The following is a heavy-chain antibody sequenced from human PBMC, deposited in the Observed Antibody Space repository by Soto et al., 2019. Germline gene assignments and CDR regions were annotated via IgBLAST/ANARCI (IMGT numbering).Heavy chain of an antibody. CDR3: ARENGSDDKGHYGMDV. J-gene: IGHJ6*02. V-gene: IGHV3-30-3*01. D-gene: IGHD3-10*01. CDR1: GFTFSSYA. CDR2: ISYDGSNK. Sequence: PGGSLRLSCAASGFTFSSYAMHWVRQAPGKGLEWVAVISYDGSNKYYADSVKGRFTISRDNSKNTLYLQMNSLRAEDTAVYYCARENGSDDKGHYGMDVWGQGTTVTVSS.